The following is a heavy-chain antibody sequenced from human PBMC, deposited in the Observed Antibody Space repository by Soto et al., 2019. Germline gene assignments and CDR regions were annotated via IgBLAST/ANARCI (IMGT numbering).Heavy chain of an antibody. J-gene: IGHJ6*02. V-gene: IGHV4-34*01. CDR2: VHPSGST. Sequence: ETLSLTCAVFSASPGDHYWAWIRQSPDKGLEWIGEVHPSGSTDYNPSLKSRLTLSLDTSENQFSLKVASVTAADTTVYFGARGEPSGYRFGPRNFFYYGLDVWGPGTTVTVSS. D-gene: IGHD5-18*01. CDR3: ARGEPSGYRFGPRNFFYYGLDV. CDR1: SASPGDHY.